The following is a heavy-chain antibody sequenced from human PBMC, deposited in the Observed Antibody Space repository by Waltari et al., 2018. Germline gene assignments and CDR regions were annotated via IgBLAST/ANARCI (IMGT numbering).Heavy chain of an antibody. V-gene: IGHV4-38-2*02. D-gene: IGHD2-8*01. J-gene: IGHJ5*02. Sequence: QVQLQQSGPGLVRPSETLSLTCDVSGYSISSGYYWGWSRQSPEKGLEWIGSIYHSGPTYYNPSLKSRVTISMYTSKNQFSLKLFSVTAADTAVYYCARDGDNGCNSWWFDPWGQGTLVTVSS. CDR1: GYSISSGYY. CDR2: IYHSGPT. CDR3: ARDGDNGCNSWWFDP.